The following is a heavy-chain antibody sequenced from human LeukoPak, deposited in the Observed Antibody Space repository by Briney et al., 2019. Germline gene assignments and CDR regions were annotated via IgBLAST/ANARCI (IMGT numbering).Heavy chain of an antibody. J-gene: IGHJ4*02. V-gene: IGHV3-13*01. CDR1: GFTFSDYD. Sequence: PGGSLRLSCAASGFTFSDYDMRWVRQAPGKGLEWVSAIGTAGDTYYTGSVKGRFTISRENAKNSLYLQMNSLRAGDTAVYYCARVAKERVGGVYYFDYWGQGTLVTVSS. D-gene: IGHD1-1*01. CDR2: IGTAGDT. CDR3: ARVAKERVGGVYYFDY.